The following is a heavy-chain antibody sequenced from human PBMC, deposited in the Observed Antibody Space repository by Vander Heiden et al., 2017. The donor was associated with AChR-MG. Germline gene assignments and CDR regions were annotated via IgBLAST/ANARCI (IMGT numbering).Heavy chain of an antibody. CDR3: ATSRVATYGDYFPLDY. CDR1: GYTLTALS. D-gene: IGHD4-17*01. J-gene: IGHJ4*02. CDR2: FDPEDGET. Sequence: QVQLVLSGAEVKKPGASVKVSCKVSGYTLTALSMHWVRQAPGTGLEWMGGFDPEDGETIYAQKFQGRVTMTEDTSTDTAYMELSSLRSEDTAVYYCATSRVATYGDYFPLDYWGQGTLVTVSS. V-gene: IGHV1-24*01.